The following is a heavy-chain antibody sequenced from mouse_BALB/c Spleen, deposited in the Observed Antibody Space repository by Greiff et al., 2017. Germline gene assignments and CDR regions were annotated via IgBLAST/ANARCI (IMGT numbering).Heavy chain of an antibody. CDR2: INPYNGDT. CDR3: ARSGYYGSSYHFDY. J-gene: IGHJ2*01. CDR1: GYSFTGYF. D-gene: IGHD1-1*01. Sequence: VQLQQSGPELVKPGASVKISCKASGYSFTGYFMNWVMQSHGKSLEWIGRINPYNGDTFYNQKFKGKATLTVDKSSSTAHMELRSLASEDSAVYYCARSGYYGSSYHFDYWGQGTTLTVSS. V-gene: IGHV1-20*02.